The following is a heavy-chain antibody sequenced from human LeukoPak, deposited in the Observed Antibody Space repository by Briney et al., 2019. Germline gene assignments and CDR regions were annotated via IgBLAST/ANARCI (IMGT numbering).Heavy chain of an antibody. V-gene: IGHV5-51*01. Sequence: GESLKISCKGSGYSFTGYWIGWVRQMPGKGLEWMGIIYPGDSDTRYSPSFQGQVIISADKSISTAYLQWSSLKASDTAMYYCARSPFSIAAAGTDAFDIWGQGTMVTVSS. J-gene: IGHJ3*02. D-gene: IGHD6-13*01. CDR1: GYSFTGYW. CDR3: ARSPFSIAAAGTDAFDI. CDR2: IYPGDSDT.